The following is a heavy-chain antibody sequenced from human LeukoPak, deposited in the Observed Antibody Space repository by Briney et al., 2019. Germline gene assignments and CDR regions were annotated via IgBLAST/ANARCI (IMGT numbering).Heavy chain of an antibody. CDR2: IYYSGTP. V-gene: IGHV4-39*07. D-gene: IGHD2-8*01. Sequence: SETLSLTCTVSRGSTSSSSYYWGGIRQPPGRGLGWFGTIYYSGTPYYNPSLKSRVAISVDMSKIQFSLKLTSVTAADTAVYYCAREGTSVWSALMGYFDYWGQGILVTVSS. CDR1: RGSTSSSSYY. CDR3: AREGTSVWSALMGYFDY. J-gene: IGHJ4*02.